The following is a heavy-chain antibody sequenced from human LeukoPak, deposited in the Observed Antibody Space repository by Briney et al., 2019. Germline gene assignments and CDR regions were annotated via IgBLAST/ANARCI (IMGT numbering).Heavy chain of an antibody. CDR2: IYHSGST. J-gene: IGHJ4*02. V-gene: IGHV4-38-2*02. CDR3: ARDRYVRFDY. Sequence: SETLSLICAVSGYSISSGYYWGWIRQAPGKGLEWIGSIYHSGSTYYNPSLKSRVTISVDTSKNQFSLKLSSVTAADTAVYYCARDRYVRFDYWGQGTLVTVSS. CDR1: GYSISSGYY. D-gene: IGHD5-12*01.